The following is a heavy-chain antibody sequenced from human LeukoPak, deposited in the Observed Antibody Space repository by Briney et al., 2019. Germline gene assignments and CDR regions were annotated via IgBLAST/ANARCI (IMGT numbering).Heavy chain of an antibody. CDR2: MNPNSGNT. CDR1: GYTFTSYD. Sequence: ASVKVSCKASGYTFTSYDINWVRQATGQGLEWMGWMNPNSGNTGYAEKFQGRVTMTRNTSIRTAYMELSSLRSDDTAVYYCARGRGYSYGYAGYWGQGTLVTVSS. CDR3: ARGRGYSYGYAGY. D-gene: IGHD5-18*01. J-gene: IGHJ4*02. V-gene: IGHV1-8*01.